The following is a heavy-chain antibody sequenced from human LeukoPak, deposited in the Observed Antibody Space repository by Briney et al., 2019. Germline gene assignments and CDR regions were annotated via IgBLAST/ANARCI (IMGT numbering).Heavy chain of an antibody. Sequence: SVKVSCKASGGTFSSYAISWVRQAPGQGLEWMGGIIPIFGTANYAQKFQGRVTITADESTSTAYMELSSLRSEDTAVYYCARGRAGQLLFDYSGQGTLVTVSS. CDR2: IIPIFGTA. J-gene: IGHJ4*02. CDR1: GGTFSSYA. CDR3: ARGRAGQLLFDY. D-gene: IGHD2-2*01. V-gene: IGHV1-69*01.